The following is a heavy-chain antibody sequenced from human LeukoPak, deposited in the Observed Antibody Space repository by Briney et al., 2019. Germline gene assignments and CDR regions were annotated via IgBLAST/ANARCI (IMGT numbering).Heavy chain of an antibody. CDR2: INPNSGGT. J-gene: IGHJ4*02. CDR1: GYTFTGYY. Sequence: ASVKVSCKASGYTFTGYYMHWVRQAPGQGLEWMGRINPNSGGTNYAQKFQGRVTMTRDTSISTAYMELRRLRSDDTAVYYCARDKRRYCSSTSCLYSFDYWGQGTLVTVSS. CDR3: ARDKRRYCSSTSCLYSFDY. V-gene: IGHV1-2*06. D-gene: IGHD2-2*01.